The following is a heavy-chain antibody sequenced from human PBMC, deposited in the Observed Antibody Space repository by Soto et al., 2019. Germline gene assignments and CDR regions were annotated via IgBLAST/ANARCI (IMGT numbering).Heavy chain of an antibody. Sequence: PGGSLRLSCEGTGLTINGYAMAWVRTAPEKGLEWVSSISGSGGSTYYAESVKGRFTISRDNSKNTLDLQLNSLRAEDTAVYYCAKYRGSSYNYNPFDAWGKGTMVTVSS. J-gene: IGHJ3*01. CDR3: AKYRGSSYNYNPFDA. V-gene: IGHV3-23*01. D-gene: IGHD5-12*01. CDR1: GLTINGYA. CDR2: ISGSGGST.